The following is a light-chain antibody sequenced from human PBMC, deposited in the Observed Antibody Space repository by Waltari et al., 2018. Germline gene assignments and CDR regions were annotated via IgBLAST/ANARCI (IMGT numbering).Light chain of an antibody. J-gene: IGLJ2*01. CDR3: HSRDASGVGGS. CDR1: SLRSYY. Sequence: SSELTQDPAVSVAMGQTVRITCKGDSLRSYYASWYQQRPGQAPRLVMYDKNTRPSGVPDRFSGSSSHNTASLTITGAQAEDEASYYCHSRDASGVGGSFGGGTKLTVL. V-gene: IGLV3-19*01. CDR2: DKN.